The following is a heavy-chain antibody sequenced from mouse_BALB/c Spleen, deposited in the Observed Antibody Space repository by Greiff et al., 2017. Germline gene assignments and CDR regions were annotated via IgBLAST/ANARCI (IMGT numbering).Heavy chain of an antibody. J-gene: IGHJ4*01. CDR1: GYTFSSYW. Sequence: QVQLKQSGAELMKPGASVKISCKATGYTFSSYWIEWVKQRPGHGLEWIGEILPGSGSTNYNEKFKGKATFTADTSSNTAYMQLSSLTSEDSAVYYCAREITTAYLYAMDYWGQGTSVTVSS. CDR3: AREITTAYLYAMDY. D-gene: IGHD1-2*01. V-gene: IGHV1-9*01. CDR2: ILPGSGST.